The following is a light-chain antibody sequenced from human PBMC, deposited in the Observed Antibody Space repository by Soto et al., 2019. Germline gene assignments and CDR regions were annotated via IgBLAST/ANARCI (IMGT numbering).Light chain of an antibody. CDR1: SSDVGAYNY. J-gene: IGLJ2*01. Sequence: QSVLTHPASVSGSPGQSIAISCIGTSSDVGAYNYVSWYQQHPGKAPKLVIYDVNNQPSGVSNRFSGSKSGNTASLTISGLQAEDEADYYCGSYTTSGSVVFGGGTKVTVL. CDR2: DVN. V-gene: IGLV2-14*03. CDR3: GSYTTSGSVV.